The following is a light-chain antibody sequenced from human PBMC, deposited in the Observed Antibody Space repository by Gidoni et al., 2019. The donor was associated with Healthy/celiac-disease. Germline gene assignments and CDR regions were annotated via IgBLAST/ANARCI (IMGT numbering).Light chain of an antibody. CDR2: DAS. Sequence: DIQMTQSPSSLSPSVGDRVTITCQASQDISNYLNWYQQKPGKAPKLLIYDASTLETGAPSRFSGTGSGTDFTFTIIRLQPEAISTYYCQHYDTLPRTFXQXTKVEIK. J-gene: IGKJ1*01. V-gene: IGKV1-33*01. CDR3: QHYDTLPRT. CDR1: QDISNY.